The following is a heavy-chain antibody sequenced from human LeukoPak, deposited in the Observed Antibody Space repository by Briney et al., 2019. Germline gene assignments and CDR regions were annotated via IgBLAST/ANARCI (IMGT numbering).Heavy chain of an antibody. J-gene: IGHJ4*02. CDR2: ISGSGGST. V-gene: IGHV3-23*01. CDR3: ASAASSSWYYFDY. D-gene: IGHD6-13*01. CDR1: GFTFSSYA. Sequence: GGSLRLSCAASGFTFSSYAMSWVRQAPGKGLEWVSAISGSGGSTYYADSVKGRFTISRDNSKNTLYLQMHSLRAEDTAVYYCASAASSSWYYFDYWGQGTLVTVSS.